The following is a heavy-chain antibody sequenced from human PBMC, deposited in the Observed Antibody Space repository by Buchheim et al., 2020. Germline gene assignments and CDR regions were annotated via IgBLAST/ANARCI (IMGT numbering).Heavy chain of an antibody. J-gene: IGHJ4*02. CDR2: INHSGST. CDR1: GGSFSGYY. Sequence: QVQLQQWGAGLLKPSETLSLTCAVYGGSFSGYYWSWIRQPPGKGLEWIGEINHSGSTNYNPSLKSRVTISVDTSKNQFSLKLSSVTAADTAVYYCARGRRDYVWGSYPYSHFDYWGQGTL. CDR3: ARGRRDYVWGSYPYSHFDY. D-gene: IGHD3-16*01. V-gene: IGHV4-34*01.